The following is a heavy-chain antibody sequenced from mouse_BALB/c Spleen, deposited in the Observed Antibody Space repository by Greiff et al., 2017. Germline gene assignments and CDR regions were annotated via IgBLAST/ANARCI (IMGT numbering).Heavy chain of an antibody. V-gene: IGHV14-3*02. Sequence: VQLQQSGAELVKPGASVKLSCTASGFNIKDTYMHWVKQRPEQGLEWIGRIDPANGNTKYDPKFQGKATITADTSSNTAYLQLSSLTSEDTAVYYCARSYYYGSSWGFAHWGQGTLVTVSA. CDR1: GFNIKDTY. D-gene: IGHD1-1*01. J-gene: IGHJ3*01. CDR2: IDPANGNT. CDR3: ARSYYYGSSWGFAH.